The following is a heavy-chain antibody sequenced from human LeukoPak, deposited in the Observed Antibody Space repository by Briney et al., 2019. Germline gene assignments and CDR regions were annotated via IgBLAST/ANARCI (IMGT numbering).Heavy chain of an antibody. J-gene: IGHJ4*02. Sequence: SETLSLTCSVSGASISSYYWSWIRQPPGKGLEWIGEIDHSGTTNYNPSLKSRVTMSVDTSKNQFSLMVSSVTAADTAVYYCARPLTTVTPGDWGQGTLVTVSS. CDR1: GASISSYY. CDR3: ARPLTTVTPGD. D-gene: IGHD4-17*01. V-gene: IGHV4-59*04. CDR2: IDHSGTT.